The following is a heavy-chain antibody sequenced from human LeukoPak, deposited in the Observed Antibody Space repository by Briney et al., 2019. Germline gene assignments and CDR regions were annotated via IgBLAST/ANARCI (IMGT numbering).Heavy chain of an antibody. V-gene: IGHV4-30-4*01. CDR1: GCSLSRGGYY. D-gene: IGHD6-19*01. CDR2: IYYSGST. J-gene: IGHJ4*02. Sequence: TLSLTCTVSGCSLSRGGYYWRWIRQPPGKGLEWIGYIYYSGSTYYNPSLKSRVTISVDTSKNQFSLKLSSVTAADTAVYYCARDGGVAGISYWGQGTLVTVSS. CDR3: ARDGGVAGISY.